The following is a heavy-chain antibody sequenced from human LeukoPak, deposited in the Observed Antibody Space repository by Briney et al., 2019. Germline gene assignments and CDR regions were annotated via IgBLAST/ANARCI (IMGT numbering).Heavy chain of an antibody. Sequence: SETLSLTCAVYGGSFSGYYWSWIRQPPGKGLEWIGEINHSGSTNYNPSLKSRVTISVDTSKNQFSLKLSSVTAADTAVYYCARAVAYYYDSSGYIMWGQGTLVTVSS. CDR3: ARAVAYYYDSSGYIM. V-gene: IGHV4-34*01. D-gene: IGHD3-22*01. CDR2: INHSGST. CDR1: GGSFSGYY. J-gene: IGHJ4*02.